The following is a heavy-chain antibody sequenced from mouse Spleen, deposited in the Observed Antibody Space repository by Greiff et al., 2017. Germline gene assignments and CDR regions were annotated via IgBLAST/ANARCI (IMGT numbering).Heavy chain of an antibody. D-gene: IGHD1-3*01. CDR3: ARCKGGGFFDY. CDR2: INPNNGGT. V-gene: IGHV1-26*01. J-gene: IGHJ2*01. CDR1: GYTFTDYY. Sequence: EVQLQQSGPELVKPGASVKISCKASGYTFTDYYMNWVKQSHGKSLEWIGDINPNNGGTSYNQKFKGKATLTVDKSSSTAYMELRSLTSEDSAVYYCARCKGGGFFDYWGQGTTLTVSS.